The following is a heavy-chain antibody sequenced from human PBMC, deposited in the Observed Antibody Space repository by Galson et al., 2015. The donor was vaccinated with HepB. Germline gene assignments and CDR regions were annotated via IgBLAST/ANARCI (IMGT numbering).Heavy chain of an antibody. V-gene: IGHV3-21*01. D-gene: IGHD1-1*01. CDR1: GFTFCSHN. CDR3: ARHGKGFDY. J-gene: IGHJ4*02. CDR2: ISGSSSYT. Sequence: SLRLSCAASGFTFCSHNMNWVRQAPGKGLEWVSSISGSSSYTYHADSVKGRFTISRDNAKNSLYLQMNSLRAEDTAVYYCARHGKGFDYWGQGTLVTVSS.